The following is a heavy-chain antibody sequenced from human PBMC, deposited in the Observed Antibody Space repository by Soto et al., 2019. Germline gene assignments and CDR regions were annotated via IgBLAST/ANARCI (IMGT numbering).Heavy chain of an antibody. CDR2: VNGDGSST. D-gene: IGHD1-20*01. CDR1: GFTFSNYW. V-gene: IGHV3-74*01. Sequence: EVQLVESGGGLVQPGGSLRLSCAASGFTFSNYWMHWVRQVPGKGLVWVSRVNGDGSSTFDADSVKGRFSISRDNAEKTVFLQMNSLRAEDTAVYYCARDNWTTVWGQGTMVTVSS. CDR3: ARDNWTTV. J-gene: IGHJ3*01.